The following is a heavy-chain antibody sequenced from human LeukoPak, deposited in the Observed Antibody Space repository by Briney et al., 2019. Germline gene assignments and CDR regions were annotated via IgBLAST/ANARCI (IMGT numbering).Heavy chain of an antibody. Sequence: TSQTLSLTCTVSGGSISSGSYYWSWIRQPAGKGLEWIGSIYYSGSTYYNPSLKSRVTISVDTSKNQFSLKLSSVTAADTAVYYCARRWDIVVVPAAIPVVDWFDPWGQGTLVTVSS. CDR3: ARRWDIVVVPAAIPVVDWFDP. J-gene: IGHJ5*02. CDR1: GGSISSGSYY. D-gene: IGHD2-2*01. V-gene: IGHV4-39*01. CDR2: IYYSGST.